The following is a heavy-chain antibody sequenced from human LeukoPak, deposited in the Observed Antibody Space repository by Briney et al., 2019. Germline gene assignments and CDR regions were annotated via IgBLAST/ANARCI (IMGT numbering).Heavy chain of an antibody. CDR2: IYPCDCDT. CDR3: ARLTTPASSSWYSDHSGYYYMDV. Sequence: GESLKISCKGSGYSFTSYWIGWVRQMAGGRLEWMGIIYPCDCDTRYSPYFQGQVTISADKSISTAYLQWSSLKASDTAMYYCARLTTPASSSWYSDHSGYYYMDVWGKGTTVTVSS. D-gene: IGHD6-13*01. J-gene: IGHJ6*03. V-gene: IGHV5-51*01. CDR1: GYSFTSYW.